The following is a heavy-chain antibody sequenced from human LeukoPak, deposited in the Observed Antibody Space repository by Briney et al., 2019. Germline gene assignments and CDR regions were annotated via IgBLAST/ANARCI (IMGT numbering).Heavy chain of an antibody. CDR3: ARGEYSGYGGVVYYGMDV. Sequence: ASVKVSCKASGGTFSSYAISWVRQAPGQGLEWMGRIIPILGIANYAQKFQGRVTITADKSTSTAYMELSSLRSEDTAVYYCARGEYSGYGGVVYYGMDVWGQGTTVTVSS. D-gene: IGHD5-12*01. V-gene: IGHV1-69*04. CDR1: GGTFSSYA. CDR2: IIPILGIA. J-gene: IGHJ6*02.